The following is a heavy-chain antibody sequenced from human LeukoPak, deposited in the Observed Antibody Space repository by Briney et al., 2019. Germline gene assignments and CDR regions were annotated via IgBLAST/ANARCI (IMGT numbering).Heavy chain of an antibody. J-gene: IGHJ3*02. CDR2: IIPIFGTA. D-gene: IGHD3-22*01. CDR1: GGTFSSYA. CDR3: ADAKSGYYGGNAFDI. Sequence: SVKVSCKASGGTFSSYAISWVRQAPGQGLEWMGGIIPIFGTANYAQRFQGRVTITADESTSTAYMELSSLRSEDTAVYYCADAKSGYYGGNAFDIWGQGTMVTVSS. V-gene: IGHV1-69*13.